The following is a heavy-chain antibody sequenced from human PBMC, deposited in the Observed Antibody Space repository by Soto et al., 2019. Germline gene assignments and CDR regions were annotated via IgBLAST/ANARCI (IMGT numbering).Heavy chain of an antibody. Sequence: GGSLRLSCAASGFTFSSYAMSWVRQAPGKGLEWVSAISGSGGTTYYADSVKGRFTISRDNSKNTLYLQMNSLRAEDTAVYYCAKGVSSSSYYYYYMDVWGKGTTVTVSS. J-gene: IGHJ6*03. CDR2: ISGSGGTT. D-gene: IGHD6-6*01. V-gene: IGHV3-23*01. CDR1: GFTFSSYA. CDR3: AKGVSSSSYYYYYMDV.